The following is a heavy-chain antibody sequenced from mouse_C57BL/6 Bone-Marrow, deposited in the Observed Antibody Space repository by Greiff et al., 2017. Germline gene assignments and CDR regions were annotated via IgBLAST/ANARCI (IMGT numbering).Heavy chain of an antibody. D-gene: IGHD2-4*01. CDR2: IRLKSDNYAT. J-gene: IGHJ3*01. CDR3: TENYGAWFAY. CDR1: GFTFSNYW. V-gene: IGHV6-3*01. Sequence: EVKLMESGGGLVQPGGSMKLSCVASGFTFSNYWMNWVRQSPEKGLEWVAQIRLKSDNYATHYAESVKGRFTISRDDSKSSVYLQMNNLRAEDTGIYYCTENYGAWFAYWGQGTLVTVSA.